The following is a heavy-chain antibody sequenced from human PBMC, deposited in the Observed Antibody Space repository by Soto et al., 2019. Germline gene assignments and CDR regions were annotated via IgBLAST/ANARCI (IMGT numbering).Heavy chain of an antibody. V-gene: IGHV1-69*13. CDR3: ARERLRDPLFDY. Sequence: ASVKVSCKASGGTFSSYAISWVRQAPGQGLEWMGGIIPIFGTANYAQKFQGRVTITADESTSTAYMELSSLRSEDTAVYYCARERLRDPLFDYWGQGTLVTVSS. CDR2: IIPIFGTA. CDR1: GGTFSSYA. J-gene: IGHJ4*02. D-gene: IGHD4-17*01.